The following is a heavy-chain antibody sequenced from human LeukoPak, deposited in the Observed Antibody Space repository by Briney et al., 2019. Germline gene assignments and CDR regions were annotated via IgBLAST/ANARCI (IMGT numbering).Heavy chain of an antibody. V-gene: IGHV3-21*01. J-gene: IGHJ4*02. CDR2: ISSSTTYI. Sequence: PGGSLRPSCAASGFTFSSYSMNWVRQAPGKGLEWVSSISSSTTYISYADSVKGRFTISRDNAKNSLYLQVNSLRAEDTAVYYCARAFDWSLYYFDYWGQGTLVTVSS. CDR1: GFTFSSYS. D-gene: IGHD3-9*01. CDR3: ARAFDWSLYYFDY.